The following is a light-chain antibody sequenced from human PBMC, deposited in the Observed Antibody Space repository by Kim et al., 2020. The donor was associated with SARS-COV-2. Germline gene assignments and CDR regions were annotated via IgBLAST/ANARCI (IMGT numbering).Light chain of an antibody. Sequence: VYPGQTYSISCSGDKLGDKYACWYQQKPGQSPVLVIYQDSQRPSGIPERFSGSNSGNTATLTISGTQAMDEADYYCQSWDSSTVVFGGGTKLTVL. CDR3: QSWDSSTVV. CDR1: KLGDKY. J-gene: IGLJ2*01. V-gene: IGLV3-1*01. CDR2: QDS.